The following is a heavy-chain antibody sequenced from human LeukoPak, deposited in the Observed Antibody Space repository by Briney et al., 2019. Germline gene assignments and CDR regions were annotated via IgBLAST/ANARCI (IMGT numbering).Heavy chain of an antibody. V-gene: IGHV4-39*01. CDR3: TRHAEYNSGWHFYLDH. CDR1: GVSTTNGIYY. D-gene: IGHD6-19*01. Sequence: PSETLSLTCTVSGVSTTNGIYYWAWLRQSPGKGLEWIGSVHNVGSTYYNLSLRSRVTMSIDTSKNQFSLRLNSVTAADTAVYYCTRHAEYNSGWHFYLDHWGQGILVTASS. CDR2: VHNVGST. J-gene: IGHJ4*02.